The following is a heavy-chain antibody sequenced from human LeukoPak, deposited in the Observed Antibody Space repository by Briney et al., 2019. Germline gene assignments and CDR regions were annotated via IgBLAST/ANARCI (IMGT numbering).Heavy chain of an antibody. J-gene: IGHJ4*02. D-gene: IGHD3-3*01. Sequence: SETLSLTRTVSGYSISSGYYWGWIRQPPGKGLEWIGSIYHSGSTYYNPSLKSRVTISVDTSKNQFSLKLSSVTAADTAVYYCARVEYDFWSGSGSYIVDYWGQGTLVTVSS. CDR3: ARVEYDFWSGSGSYIVDY. V-gene: IGHV4-38-2*02. CDR1: GYSISSGYY. CDR2: IYHSGST.